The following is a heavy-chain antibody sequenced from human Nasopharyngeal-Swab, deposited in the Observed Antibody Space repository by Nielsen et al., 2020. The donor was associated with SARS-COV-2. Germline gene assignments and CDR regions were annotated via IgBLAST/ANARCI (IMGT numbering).Heavy chain of an antibody. CDR1: GFTFSSYG. D-gene: IGHD3-22*01. CDR3: ARDYYDSSGYYYFDY. Sequence: GESLKTSCAASGFTFSSYGMHWVRQAPGKGLEWVAVIWYDGSNKYYADSVKGRFTISRDNSKNTLYLQMNSLRAEDTAVYYCARDYYDSSGYYYFDYWGQGTLVTVSS. J-gene: IGHJ4*02. V-gene: IGHV3-33*01. CDR2: IWYDGSNK.